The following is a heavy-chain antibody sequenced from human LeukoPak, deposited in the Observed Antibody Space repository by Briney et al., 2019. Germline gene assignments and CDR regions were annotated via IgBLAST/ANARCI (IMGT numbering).Heavy chain of an antibody. Sequence: ASVKVSCEASGYIFTSYYMYWVRQAPGQGLEWMGIINPSGGSIRYAQKFQGRVTMTRDTPTSTVYMELSSLRSEDTAVYYCARGRNYYDSSRYYYEGDAFDIWGQGTMVTVSS. CDR1: GYIFTSYY. J-gene: IGHJ3*02. CDR2: INPSGGSI. CDR3: ARGRNYYDSSRYYYEGDAFDI. V-gene: IGHV1-46*01. D-gene: IGHD3-22*01.